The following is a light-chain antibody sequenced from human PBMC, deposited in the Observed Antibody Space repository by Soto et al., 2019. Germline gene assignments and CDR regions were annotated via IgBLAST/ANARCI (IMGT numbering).Light chain of an antibody. Sequence: DIQMTQSPSSLSASVGDRVTITCQASQDISNYLNWYQQKPGKAPKLLIYDASNLETGVPSRFNGSGSGTDFTFTISSLQPEDIATYYCQQDDNLPYTFGQGTKLEIK. V-gene: IGKV1-33*01. J-gene: IGKJ2*01. CDR2: DAS. CDR1: QDISNY. CDR3: QQDDNLPYT.